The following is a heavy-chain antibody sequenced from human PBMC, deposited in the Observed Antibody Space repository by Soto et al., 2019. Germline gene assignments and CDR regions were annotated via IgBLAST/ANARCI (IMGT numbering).Heavy chain of an antibody. Sequence: LSLTCAASGFTFSNAWMNWVRQAPGKGLEWVGRIKSKTDGGTTDYAAPVKGRFTISRDDSKNTLYLQMNSLKTEDTAVYYCTTDQTYYYDSSGYGAADYWGQGTLVTVSS. D-gene: IGHD3-22*01. J-gene: IGHJ4*02. V-gene: IGHV3-15*07. CDR3: TTDQTYYYDSSGYGAADY. CDR1: GFTFSNAW. CDR2: IKSKTDGGTT.